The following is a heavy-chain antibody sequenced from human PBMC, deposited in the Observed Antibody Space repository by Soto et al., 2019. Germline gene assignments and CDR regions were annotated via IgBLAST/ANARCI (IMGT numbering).Heavy chain of an antibody. V-gene: IGHV3-64*01. CDR3: ARTSGYAFDY. CDR2: ISSNGGST. J-gene: IGHJ4*02. Sequence: EVQLVESGGGLVQPGGSLRLSCAASGFTFSSYAMHWVRQAPGKGLEYVSVISSNGGSTYYANSVKGRFTISRDNSKSTLYLQMGSLRAEDMAVYYCARTSGYAFDYWGQGTLVTVSS. D-gene: IGHD5-12*01. CDR1: GFTFSSYA.